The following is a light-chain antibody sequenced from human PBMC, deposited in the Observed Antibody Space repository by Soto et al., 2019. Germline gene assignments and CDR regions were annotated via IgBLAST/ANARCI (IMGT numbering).Light chain of an antibody. J-gene: IGKJ2*01. CDR3: HHRSKWPYT. CDR2: DSS. V-gene: IGKV3-11*01. CDR1: QSVGGY. Sequence: DILLTQAPAILSLSPLEIATLSCRASQSVGGYLLWFQQKPGQPPRLLIYDSSHRASGTPARFSGSGSGTDFTLTISRLEPEDFAVYSCHHRSKWPYTFGQGTKVDIK.